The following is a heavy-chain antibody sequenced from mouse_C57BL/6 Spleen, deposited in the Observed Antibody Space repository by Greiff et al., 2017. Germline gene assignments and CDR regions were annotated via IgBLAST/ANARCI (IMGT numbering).Heavy chain of an antibody. J-gene: IGHJ1*03. CDR2: IHPNSGST. D-gene: IGHD2-4*01. CDR3: AREEDYDRGWYFDV. Sequence: QVQLQQPGAELVKPGASVKLSCKASGYTFTSYWMHWVKQRPGQGLEWIGMIHPNSGSTNYNEKFKSKATLTVDKSSSTAYMQLSSLTSEDSAVYNCAREEDYDRGWYFDVWGTGTTVTVSS. V-gene: IGHV1-64*01. CDR1: GYTFTSYW.